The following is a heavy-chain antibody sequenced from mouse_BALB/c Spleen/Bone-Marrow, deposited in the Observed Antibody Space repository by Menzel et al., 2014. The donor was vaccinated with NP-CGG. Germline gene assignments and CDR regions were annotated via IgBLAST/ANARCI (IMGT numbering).Heavy chain of an antibody. CDR1: GFNIKDTY. J-gene: IGHJ3*01. CDR2: IDPANGNT. V-gene: IGHV14-3*02. Sequence: EVQLQQSGAELVKPGVSVKLSCTASGFNIKDTYMHWVKQRPEQGLEWIGRIDPANGNTKYDPKFQRKATITADTSSNSAYLQLSSLTSEDTAVYYCAVYDYEGFAYWGQGTLVTVSA. CDR3: AVYDYEGFAY. D-gene: IGHD2-4*01.